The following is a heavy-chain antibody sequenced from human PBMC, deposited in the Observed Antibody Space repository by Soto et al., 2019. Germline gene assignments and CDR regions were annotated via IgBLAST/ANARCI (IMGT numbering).Heavy chain of an antibody. V-gene: IGHV3-48*03. CDR2: ISSSGSTI. D-gene: IGHD6-6*01. CDR1: GFTFSSYE. CDR3: ARGGSSATPYYYYYGMDV. Sequence: EVQLVESGGGLVQPGGSLRLSCAASGFTFSSYEMNWVRQAPGKGLEWVSYISSSGSTIYYADSVKGRFTISRDNAKNSLYLQMNSLRAEDTAVYYCARGGSSATPYYYYYGMDVWGQGTTVTVSS. J-gene: IGHJ6*02.